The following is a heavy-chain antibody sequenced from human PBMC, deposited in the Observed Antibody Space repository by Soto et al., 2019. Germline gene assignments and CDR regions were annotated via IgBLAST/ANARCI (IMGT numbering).Heavy chain of an antibody. CDR3: SSLNGYCISTNCHGYYGMDV. CDR2: IYSSENT. V-gene: IGHV4-39*01. J-gene: IGHJ6*02. D-gene: IGHD2-2*03. CDR1: GGFVSSSSYS. Sequence: SETLSLTCSVSGGFVSSSSYSWGWIRQSPGKGLEWIGTIYSSENTYYNPSLLSRVTISVDTSKNEFSLRLSSVTAADTAVYYCSSLNGYCISTNCHGYYGMDVWGQGTWGTVS.